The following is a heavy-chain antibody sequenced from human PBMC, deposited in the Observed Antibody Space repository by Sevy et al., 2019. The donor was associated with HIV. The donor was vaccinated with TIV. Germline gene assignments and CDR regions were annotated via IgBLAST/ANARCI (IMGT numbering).Heavy chain of an antibody. V-gene: IGHV1-18*01. CDR3: ARGDSSGWRGDWFDP. J-gene: IGHJ5*02. D-gene: IGHD6-19*01. CDR2: ISAYNGNT. Sequence: ASVKVSCKASGYTFTGYGISWVRQAPGQGLEWMGWISAYNGNTNYAQMLQGRVTMTTDTSTSTAYMELRSLRSDDTAVYYCARGDSSGWRGDWFDPWGQGSLVTVSS. CDR1: GYTFTGYG.